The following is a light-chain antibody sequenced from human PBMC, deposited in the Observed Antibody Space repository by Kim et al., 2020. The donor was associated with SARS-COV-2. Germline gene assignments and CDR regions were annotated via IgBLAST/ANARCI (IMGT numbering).Light chain of an antibody. V-gene: IGKV3-20*01. J-gene: IGKJ5*01. Sequence: PGERATLSCRTSRSVSSSYLAWYQQKPGQAPRLLIYGASSRATGIPDRFSGSGSGTDFTLSIRRLEPEDFAVYYCQQYATSPITFGQGTRLEIK. CDR1: RSVSSSY. CDR3: QQYATSPIT. CDR2: GAS.